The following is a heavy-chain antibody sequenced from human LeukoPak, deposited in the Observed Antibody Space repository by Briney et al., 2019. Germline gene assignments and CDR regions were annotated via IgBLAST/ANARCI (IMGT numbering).Heavy chain of an antibody. J-gene: IGHJ4*02. CDR2: INHSGST. CDR3: ARDGTFGGPTYFDY. Sequence: SETLSLTCAVYGGSFSGYYWSWIRQPPGKGLEWIGEINHSGSTNYNPSLKSRVTISVDTSKNQFSLKLSSVTAADTAVYYCARDGTFGGPTYFDYWGQGTLVTVSS. V-gene: IGHV4-34*01. CDR1: GGSFSGYY. D-gene: IGHD3-16*01.